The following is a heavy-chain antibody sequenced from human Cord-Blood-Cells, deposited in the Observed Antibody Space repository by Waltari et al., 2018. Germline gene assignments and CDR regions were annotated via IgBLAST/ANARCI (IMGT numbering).Heavy chain of an antibody. CDR1: GGTFSSHA. V-gene: IGHV1-69*12. J-gene: IGHJ5*02. CDR2: IIPIFGTA. CDR3: ARVGGYSNYWFDP. Sequence: QVQLVQSGAAVTKPGSSVTVPCKASGGTFSSHASSWVRPAPGQGLEWMGGIIPIFGTANYAQKFQGRVTITADESTSTAYMELSSLRSEDTAVYYCARVGGYSNYWFDPWGQGTLVTVSS. D-gene: IGHD4-4*01.